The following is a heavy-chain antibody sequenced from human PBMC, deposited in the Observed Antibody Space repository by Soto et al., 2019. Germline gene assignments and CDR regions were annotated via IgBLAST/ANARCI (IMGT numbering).Heavy chain of an antibody. V-gene: IGHV3-23*01. J-gene: IGHJ4*02. Sequence: GGSLRLSCAAAGFTFSSYAMSSVPQAAGKGLEWVSAISGSGGSTYYADSVNGRFTISRDNSKNTLYLQMNSLRAEDTAVYYCAGELELRGYFDYWGQGTLVTVSS. CDR2: ISGSGGST. D-gene: IGHD1-7*01. CDR3: AGELELRGYFDY. CDR1: GFTFSSYA.